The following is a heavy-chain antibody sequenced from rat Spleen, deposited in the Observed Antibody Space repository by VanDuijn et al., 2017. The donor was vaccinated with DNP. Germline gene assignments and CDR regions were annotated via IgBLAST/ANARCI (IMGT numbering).Heavy chain of an antibody. CDR2: ISYDGSST. CDR1: GFTFSDYN. D-gene: IGHD1-11*01. V-gene: IGHV5-7*01. CDR3: ARGAEDY. Sequence: EVQLVETGGGLVQPGRSLKLSCAASGFTFSDYNMAWVRQAPKKGLEWVATISYDGSSTYYRDSVKGRFTISRDNAKSTLYLQMDSLRSEDTATYYCARGAEDYWGQGVMVTVSS. J-gene: IGHJ2*01.